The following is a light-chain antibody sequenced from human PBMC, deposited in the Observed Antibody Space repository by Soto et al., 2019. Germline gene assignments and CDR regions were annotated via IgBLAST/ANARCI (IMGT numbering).Light chain of an antibody. CDR1: TGAVTSGHY. CDR3: LLSYSGVRMV. CDR2: DTS. Sequence: QAVVTQEPSLTVSPGGTVTLTCGSSTGAVTSGHYPYWFQQKPGQAPRTLIYDTSNKHSWTPARFPGSLLGGKAALTLSGAQPEDEAEYYFLLSYSGVRMVFGGGTKLTVL. V-gene: IGLV7-46*01. J-gene: IGLJ2*01.